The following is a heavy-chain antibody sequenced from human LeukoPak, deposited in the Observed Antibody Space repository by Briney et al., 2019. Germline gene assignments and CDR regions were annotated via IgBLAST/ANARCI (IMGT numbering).Heavy chain of an antibody. CDR3: ARNWRSIDY. J-gene: IGHJ4*01. Sequence: GGSLRLSCAASGFTFSTSPMSWVRQAPGKGLEWVANIKQDGSEKNYVDSVKGRFTISRDNAKNSLYLQINSLRAEDTAVYYCARNWRSIDYWGQGTLVTVSS. D-gene: IGHD3-3*01. CDR1: GFTFSTSP. CDR2: IKQDGSEK. V-gene: IGHV3-7*01.